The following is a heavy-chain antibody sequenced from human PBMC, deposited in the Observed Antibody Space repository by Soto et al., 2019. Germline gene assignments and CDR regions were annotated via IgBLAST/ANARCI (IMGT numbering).Heavy chain of an antibody. V-gene: IGHV1-69*02. CDR1: GGTFSSYT. Sequence: QVQLVQSGAEVKKPGSSVKVSCKASGGTFSSYTISWVRQAPGQGLEWMGRIIPILGIANYAQKFQGRVTITADKSTSTAYMELSSLRSEDTAVYYCAQYCSSTSCYDGGDAFDIWGQGTMVTVSS. CDR2: IIPILGIA. J-gene: IGHJ3*02. D-gene: IGHD2-2*01. CDR3: AQYCSSTSCYDGGDAFDI.